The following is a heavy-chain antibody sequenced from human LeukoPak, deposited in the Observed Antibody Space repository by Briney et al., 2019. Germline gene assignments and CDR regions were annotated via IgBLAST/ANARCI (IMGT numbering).Heavy chain of an antibody. CDR3: AGVRGSYSCDY. J-gene: IGHJ4*02. D-gene: IGHD1-26*01. CDR2: INQDGSEK. CDR1: GFTFSNYW. Sequence: QPGGSLRLSCAASGFTFSNYWMTWVRQAPGKGLEWVANINQDGSEKYYVDSVKGRFTISRDNAKNSLYLQMNSLRAEDTAVYYCAGVRGSYSCDYWGQGTLVTVSS. V-gene: IGHV3-7*03.